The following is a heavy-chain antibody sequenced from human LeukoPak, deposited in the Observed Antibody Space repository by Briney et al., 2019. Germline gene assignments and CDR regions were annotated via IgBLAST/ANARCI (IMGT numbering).Heavy chain of an antibody. J-gene: IGHJ3*02. CDR2: INSAGHTI. D-gene: IGHD6-19*01. CDR3: VRDSLAVSNGLDI. Sequence: GGSLRLSCAASGFTLSRYSMNWVRQVPGKGLEWTAYINSAGHTIYYADFVKGRFAISRDSAKNSLFLQMTSLRVEDTAVYFCVRDSLAVSNGLDIWGQGTTVIVSS. CDR1: GFTLSRYS. V-gene: IGHV3-48*04.